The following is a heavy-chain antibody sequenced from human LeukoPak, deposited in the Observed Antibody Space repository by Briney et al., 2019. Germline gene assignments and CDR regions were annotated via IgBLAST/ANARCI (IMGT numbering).Heavy chain of an antibody. Sequence: GGSLRLSCAASGFTFSSYAMSWVRQAPGKGLEWVSAISGSGGSTYYADSVKGRFTISRDNSKNTLYLQMNSLRAEDTAVYYCAKDTYTYYYDSSGSFAFDIWGQGTMVTVSS. V-gene: IGHV3-23*01. CDR1: GFTFSSYA. J-gene: IGHJ3*02. CDR2: ISGSGGST. CDR3: AKDTYTYYYDSSGSFAFDI. D-gene: IGHD3-22*01.